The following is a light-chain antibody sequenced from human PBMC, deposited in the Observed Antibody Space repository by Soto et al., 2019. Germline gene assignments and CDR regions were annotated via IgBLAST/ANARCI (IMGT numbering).Light chain of an antibody. CDR2: DTS. CDR1: TGAVTSGHY. CDR3: LLSYSGPHVV. V-gene: IGLV7-46*01. J-gene: IGLJ2*01. Sequence: QTVVTQEPSLTVSPGGTVTLTCGSSTGAVTSGHYPYWFQQKPGQAPRTLIYDTSNKHSRTPARFSGSLLGGKAALTLSGAQPEDEAEYYCLLSYSGPHVVFGGGTKLTVL.